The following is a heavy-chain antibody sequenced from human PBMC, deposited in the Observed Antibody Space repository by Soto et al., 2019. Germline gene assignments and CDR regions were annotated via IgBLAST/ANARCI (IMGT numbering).Heavy chain of an antibody. CDR3: ARDIHWSQDY. Sequence: PGGSLRLSCAASGFTFSSYSMNWVRQAPGKGLEWVASINPDGGGKYHVDSVKGRFTISRDNAKNSLYLQMYSLRAEDTAVYYCARDIHWSQDYWGQGTLVTVSS. V-gene: IGHV3-7*01. CDR2: INPDGGGK. J-gene: IGHJ4*02. CDR1: GFTFSSYS. D-gene: IGHD2-21*01.